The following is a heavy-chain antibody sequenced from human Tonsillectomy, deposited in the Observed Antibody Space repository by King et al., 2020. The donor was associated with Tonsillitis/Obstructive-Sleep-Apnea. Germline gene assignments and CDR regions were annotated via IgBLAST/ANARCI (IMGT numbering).Heavy chain of an antibody. CDR2: IYPDDSDS. CDR3: ARDSRSGVDNWYFDL. J-gene: IGHJ2*01. V-gene: IGHV5-51*03. Sequence: VQLVQSGAEVRKPGESLKISCQASGYSFTNYWIGWVRQLPGKGLEWMGIIYPDDSDSRYSPSFQGQVTSSADKSINTVYLQWSSLKTSDTAMYFCARDSRSGVDNWYFDLWGRGTLVTVSS. CDR1: GYSFTNYW. D-gene: IGHD3-22*01.